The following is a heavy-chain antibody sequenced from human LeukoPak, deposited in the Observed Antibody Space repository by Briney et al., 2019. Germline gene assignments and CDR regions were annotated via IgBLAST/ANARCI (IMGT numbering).Heavy chain of an antibody. CDR3: TRLVRALGWFDP. J-gene: IGHJ5*02. V-gene: IGHV4-39*01. Sequence: SETLSLTCTVSGGSISSSSYYWGWIRQPPGKGLEWIGSIYYSGSTYYNPSLKSRVTISVDTSKNQFSLKPSSVTAADTAVYYCTRLVRALGWFDPWGQGTLVTVSS. CDR2: IYYSGST. CDR1: GGSISSSSYY. D-gene: IGHD3-10*01.